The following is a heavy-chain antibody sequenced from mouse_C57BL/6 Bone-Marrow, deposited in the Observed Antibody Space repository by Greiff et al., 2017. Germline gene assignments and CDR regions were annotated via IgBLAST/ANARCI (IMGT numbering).Heavy chain of an antibody. V-gene: IGHV6-3*01. CDR1: GFTFSNYW. CDR3: AGGGYPYYFGY. D-gene: IGHD2-2*01. CDR2: IRLKSDNYAT. Sequence: EVKLVESGGGLVQPGGSMKLSCVASGFTFSNYWMNWVRQSPEKGLEWVAQIRLKSDNYATHYAESVKGRFTISRDDSKSSVYLQMNNLRAEDTGIYYCAGGGYPYYFGYGGQGTTLTVSS. J-gene: IGHJ2*01.